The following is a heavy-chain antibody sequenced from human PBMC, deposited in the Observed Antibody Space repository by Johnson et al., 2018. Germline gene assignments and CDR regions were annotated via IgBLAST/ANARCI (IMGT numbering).Heavy chain of an antibody. CDR3: ARDPDDYYDIGGYFGSGALDI. CDR2: INKDESEK. Sequence: QLVHSGGGVVQPGGSLRLSCAGSGFTFNSAWMTWVRQAPGKGLEWVANINKDESEKHYVDSVKGRFTISRDNAKNSLYLQMNGLRAEDTAVYYCARDPDDYYDIGGYFGSGALDIWGQGTMVTVSS. J-gene: IGHJ3*02. CDR1: GFTFNSAW. V-gene: IGHV3-7*01. D-gene: IGHD3-22*01.